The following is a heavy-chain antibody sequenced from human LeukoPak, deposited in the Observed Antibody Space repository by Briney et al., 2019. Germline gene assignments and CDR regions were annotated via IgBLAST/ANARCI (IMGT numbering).Heavy chain of an antibody. Sequence: GGSLRLSCAASGFTFSTYEMNWVRQAPGKGLEWVSYISSSASTIYYADSVKGRFTISRDNAKNSVYLQMNSLRAEDTAVYYCARDPVCDYWGQGTLVTVSS. V-gene: IGHV3-48*03. CDR1: GFTFSTYE. CDR3: ARDPVCDY. CDR2: ISSSASTI. J-gene: IGHJ4*02.